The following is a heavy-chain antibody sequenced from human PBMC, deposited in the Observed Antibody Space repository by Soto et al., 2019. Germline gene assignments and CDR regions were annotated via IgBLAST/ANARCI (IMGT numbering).Heavy chain of an antibody. CDR1: GGSISTSNS. Sequence: SETLSLTCAVSGGSISTSNSWSWVCQPPGKGQRWIGEIYPSGSTNYNPTLKSRVTIAVDKSKNQFSLKLSSVTAADTAVYYCASRAHNVYGDVYFQHWGQGTLVTVSS. D-gene: IGHD4-17*01. CDR3: ASRAHNVYGDVYFQH. CDR2: IYPSGST. J-gene: IGHJ1*01. V-gene: IGHV4-4*02.